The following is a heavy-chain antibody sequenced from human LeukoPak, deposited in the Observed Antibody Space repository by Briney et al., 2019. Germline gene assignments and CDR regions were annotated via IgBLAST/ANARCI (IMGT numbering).Heavy chain of an antibody. V-gene: IGHV3-9*01. J-gene: IGHJ5*02. CDR2: ISWNSGNI. CDR3: AKDIRLTRESFDP. CDR1: GFTFDDYT. Sequence: PGGSLRLSCAASGFTFDDYTMHWVRQAPGKGLERVSGISWNSGNIGYADSVKGRFTISRDNAKNSLYLQMNSLRAEDTAMYYCAKDIRLTRESFDPWGQGTLVTVSS.